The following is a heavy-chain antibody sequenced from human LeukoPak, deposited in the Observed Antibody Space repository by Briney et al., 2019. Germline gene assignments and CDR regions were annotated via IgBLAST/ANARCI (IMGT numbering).Heavy chain of an antibody. V-gene: IGHV4-38-2*02. CDR2: IYHSGST. D-gene: IGHD6-13*01. CDR1: GYSISSGYY. CDR3: ARADYSSTWSHDYYYMDV. Sequence: PSGTLSLTCTVSGYSISSGYYWGWIRRPPGKGLEWIGSIYHSGSTYYNPSLKSRVTISVDTSKNQFSLKLSSVTAADTAVYYCARADYSSTWSHDYYYMDVWGKGTTVTVSS. J-gene: IGHJ6*03.